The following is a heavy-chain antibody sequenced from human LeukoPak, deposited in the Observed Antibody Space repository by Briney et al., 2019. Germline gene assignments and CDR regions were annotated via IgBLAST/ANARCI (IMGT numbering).Heavy chain of an antibody. V-gene: IGHV4-4*07. CDR2: IYTSGST. J-gene: IGHJ6*03. Sequence: SETLSLTCTVSGGSISSYYWSWIRQPAGKGLEGIGRIYTSGSTNYNPSLKSRVTMSVDTSKNQFSLKLSSVTAADTAVYYCARDFQDVHFYYYMDVLGKGSTVTVFS. CDR1: GGSISSYY. CDR3: ARDFQDVHFYYYMDV.